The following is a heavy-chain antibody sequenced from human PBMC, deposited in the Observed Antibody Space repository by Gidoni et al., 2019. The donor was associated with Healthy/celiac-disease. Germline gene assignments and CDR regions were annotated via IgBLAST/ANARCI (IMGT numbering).Heavy chain of an antibody. V-gene: IGHV3-21*01. CDR2: ISSSSSYI. CDR1: GFTFSSYS. Sequence: EVQLVESGGGLVKPGGSLRLSCAASGFTFSSYSMNWVRQAPGKGLEWVSSISSSSSYIYYAESVKGRFTISRDNAKNSLYLQMNSLRAEDTAVYYCARDRITIFGVVIIDYWGQGTLVTVSS. J-gene: IGHJ4*02. CDR3: ARDRITIFGVVIIDY. D-gene: IGHD3-3*01.